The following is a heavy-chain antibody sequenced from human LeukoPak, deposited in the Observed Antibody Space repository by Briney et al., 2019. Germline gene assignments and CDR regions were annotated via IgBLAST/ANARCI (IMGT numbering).Heavy chain of an antibody. CDR2: INHGGST. CDR3: ATDYGPSGLTLGY. CDR1: GGSFNGYY. J-gene: IGHJ4*02. D-gene: IGHD4-17*01. V-gene: IGHV4-34*01. Sequence: SETLSLTCAVYGGSFNGYYWSWIRQPPGKGLEWIGEINHGGSTNYNPSLKSRVTISVDTSKNQFSLKLSSVTAADTAVYYCATDYGPSGLTLGYWGQGTLVTVSS.